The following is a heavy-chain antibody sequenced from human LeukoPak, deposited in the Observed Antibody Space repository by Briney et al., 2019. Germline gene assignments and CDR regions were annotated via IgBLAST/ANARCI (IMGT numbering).Heavy chain of an antibody. Sequence: GGSLRLSCAGSGFTFRSYWMSWVRQAPGKGLEWVANIKQDGSEKYYVDSVKGRFTISRDNAKNSLYLQMNSLRAEDTAVYYCAKESSGGWYFDYWGQGTLVTVSS. V-gene: IGHV3-7*03. CDR3: AKESSGGWYFDY. D-gene: IGHD6-19*01. CDR2: IKQDGSEK. J-gene: IGHJ4*02. CDR1: GFTFRSYW.